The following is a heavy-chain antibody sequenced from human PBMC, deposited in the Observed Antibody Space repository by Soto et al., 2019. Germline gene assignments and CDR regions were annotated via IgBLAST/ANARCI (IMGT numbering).Heavy chain of an antibody. D-gene: IGHD2-2*01. CDR1: GASVSTYY. Sequence: SETLSLTCTVSGASVSTYYWNWIRQPAGKGLEWIGRIYTSGSTNYNASLKSRVTMSVDTSKNQFSLKLSSVTAADSAVYYCARTQGYCTTTSCSYGMDVWGQGATVTVSS. V-gene: IGHV4-4*07. J-gene: IGHJ6*02. CDR2: IYTSGST. CDR3: ARTQGYCTTTSCSYGMDV.